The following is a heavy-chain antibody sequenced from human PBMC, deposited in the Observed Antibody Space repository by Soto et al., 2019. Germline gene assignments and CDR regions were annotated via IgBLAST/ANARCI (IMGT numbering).Heavy chain of an antibody. V-gene: IGHV1-18*01. D-gene: IGHD3-9*01. J-gene: IGHJ5*02. Sequence: ASVKVSCKASGYTFTSYGISWVRQAPGQGLEWMGWISAYNGNTNYAQKLQGRVTMTTDTSTSTAYMELRSLRSDDTAVYYCARDGPMYYDILTGYWAWFDPWGQGTLVTVSS. CDR2: ISAYNGNT. CDR3: ARDGPMYYDILTGYWAWFDP. CDR1: GYTFTSYG.